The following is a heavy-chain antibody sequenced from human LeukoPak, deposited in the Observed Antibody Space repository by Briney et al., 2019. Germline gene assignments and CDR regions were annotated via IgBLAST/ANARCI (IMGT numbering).Heavy chain of an antibody. V-gene: IGHV3-30-3*01. CDR3: ARERQDTIIHSGAFDI. CDR1: GFTFSTYF. D-gene: IGHD3-10*01. Sequence: GRSPRLSCAASGFTFSTYFMHWVRQAPGKGLEWVADIASDGSHTFYVESVKGRFTISRDNSKNTLYLQMNSLRAEDTAVYFCARERQDTIIHSGAFDIWGQGTMVTVSS. J-gene: IGHJ3*02. CDR2: IASDGSHT.